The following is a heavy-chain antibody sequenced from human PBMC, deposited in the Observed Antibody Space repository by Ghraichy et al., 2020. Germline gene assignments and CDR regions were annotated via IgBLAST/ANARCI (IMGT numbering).Heavy chain of an antibody. CDR2: INSDGSST. CDR3: AREEGSSSWYPLDYYYYGMDV. Sequence: GGSLRLSCAASGFTFSSYWMHWVRQAPGKGLVWVSRINSDGSSTSYADSVKGRFTISRDNAKNTLYLQMNSLRAEDTAVYYCAREEGSSSWYPLDYYYYGMDVWGQGTTVTVSS. J-gene: IGHJ6*02. D-gene: IGHD6-13*01. CDR1: GFTFSSYW. V-gene: IGHV3-74*01.